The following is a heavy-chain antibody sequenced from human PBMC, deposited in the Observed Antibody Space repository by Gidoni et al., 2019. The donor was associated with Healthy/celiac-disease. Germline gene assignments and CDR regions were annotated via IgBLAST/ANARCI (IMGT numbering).Heavy chain of an antibody. CDR1: GSSISSVGYY. V-gene: IGHV4-31*03. CDR3: ARDSQLELGNYYYYGMDV. J-gene: IGHJ6*02. CDR2: ISYSGST. Sequence: QVQLQESCPGLVKPSQTLSLTCTVSGSSISSVGYYWSWIRQHPGKGLEWIGYISYSGSTYYTPSLKSRVTISVDTSKNQFSLKLSSVTAADTAVDYCARDSQLELGNYYYYGMDVWGQGTTVTVSS. D-gene: IGHD1-1*01.